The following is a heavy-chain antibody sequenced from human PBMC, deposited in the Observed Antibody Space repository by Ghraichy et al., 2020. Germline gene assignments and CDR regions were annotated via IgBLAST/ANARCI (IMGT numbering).Heavy chain of an antibody. CDR2: ISAYNGNT. J-gene: IGHJ5*02. CDR1: GYTFTSYG. V-gene: IGHV1-18*01. D-gene: IGHD6-19*01. CDR3: ARAVAGTGGVFWFDP. Sequence: ASVKVSCKASGYTFTSYGISWVRQAPGQGLEWMGWISAYNGNTNYAQKLQGRVTMTTDTSTSTAYMELRSLRSDDTAVYYCARAVAGTGGVFWFDPWGQGTLVTVSS.